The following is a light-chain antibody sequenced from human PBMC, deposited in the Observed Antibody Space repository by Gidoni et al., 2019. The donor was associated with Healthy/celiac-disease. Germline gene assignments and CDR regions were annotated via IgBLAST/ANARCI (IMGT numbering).Light chain of an antibody. CDR3: QQLNSYPLT. J-gene: IGKJ4*01. Sequence: IQLTQSPSSLSASVGDRVTITCRASQGISSYLAWYQQKPGKAPKLLIYAASTLQSGVPSRFSGSGSGTYFTLTISSLQPEDFATYYCQQLNSYPLTFGGGTKVEIK. CDR1: QGISSY. CDR2: AAS. V-gene: IGKV1-9*01.